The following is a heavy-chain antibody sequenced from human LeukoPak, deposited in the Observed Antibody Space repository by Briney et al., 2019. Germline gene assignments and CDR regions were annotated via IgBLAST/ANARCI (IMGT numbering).Heavy chain of an antibody. CDR1: GGSLSSSTYD. V-gene: IGHV4-39*01. CDR3: ARGSDTAAGLY. J-gene: IGHJ4*02. Sequence: PSGTLSLTCTVSGGSLSSSTYDWGCIRPPPGKGLEWIESIYYSGNTYYNPTLKSRVTISVDTSKNQFSLKLTSVTAADTAVYYCARGSDTAAGLYWGQGTLVTVSS. D-gene: IGHD6-13*01. CDR2: IYYSGNT.